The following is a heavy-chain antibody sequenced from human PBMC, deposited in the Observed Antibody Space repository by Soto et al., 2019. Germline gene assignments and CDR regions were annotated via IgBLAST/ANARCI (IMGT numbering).Heavy chain of an antibody. D-gene: IGHD3-3*01. CDR2: IYYSGST. V-gene: IGHV4-59*01. CDR1: GGSISSYY. J-gene: IGHJ5*02. CDR3: ARNRIWTGRNNCFDP. Sequence: ETLSLTCTVSGGSISSYYWSWIRQPPGKGLEWIGYIYYSGSTNYNPSLKSRVTISVDTSKNQFSLKLSSVTAADTAVYYCARNRIWTGRNNCFDPGGREPLFTVS.